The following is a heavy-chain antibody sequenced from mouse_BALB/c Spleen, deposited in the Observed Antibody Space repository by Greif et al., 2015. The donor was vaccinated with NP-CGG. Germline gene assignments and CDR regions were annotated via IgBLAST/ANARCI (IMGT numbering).Heavy chain of an antibody. Sequence: EVKLVESGGGLVKPGGSLKLSCAASGFTFSSYAMSWVRQTPEKRLEWVATISSGGSYTYYPDSVKGRFTISRDNAKNTLYLQMSSLRSEDTAMYCCARRDKGFAYWGQGTLVTVSA. V-gene: IGHV5-9-1*01. CDR1: GFTFSSYA. CDR2: ISSGGSYT. J-gene: IGHJ3*01. CDR3: ARRDKGFAY.